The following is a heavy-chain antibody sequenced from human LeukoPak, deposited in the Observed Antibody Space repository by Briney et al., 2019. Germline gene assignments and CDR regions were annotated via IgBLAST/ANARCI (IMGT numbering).Heavy chain of an antibody. J-gene: IGHJ4*02. CDR2: ISSGSSSSTI. Sequence: PGGSLRLSCAASGFTFSNYNMNWVRQAPGKGLEWVSYISSGSSSSTIDYADSVKGRFTISRDNAKNSLYLQMNSLRDEDTAVYYCARDPLLSGSHLGFDYWGQGTLVTVSS. CDR3: ARDPLLSGSHLGFDY. D-gene: IGHD1-26*01. V-gene: IGHV3-48*02. CDR1: GFTFSNYN.